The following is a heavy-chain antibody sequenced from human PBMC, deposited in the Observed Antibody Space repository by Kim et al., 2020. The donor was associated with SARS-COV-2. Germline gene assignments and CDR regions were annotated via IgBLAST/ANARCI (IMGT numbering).Heavy chain of an antibody. D-gene: IGHD3-22*01. CDR1: GYTFTTYG. J-gene: IGHJ4*02. V-gene: IGHV7-4-1*02. Sequence: ASVKVSCKPSGYTFTTYGMNWVRQAPGQGLEWMGWINTNTGNPTFAQGFTGRFVFSLDTSVSTAYLQISSLKAEDTAVYYCARTFYDSSAYYYVDYWGQGTLVTVSS. CDR3: ARTFYDSSAYYYVDY. CDR2: INTNTGNP.